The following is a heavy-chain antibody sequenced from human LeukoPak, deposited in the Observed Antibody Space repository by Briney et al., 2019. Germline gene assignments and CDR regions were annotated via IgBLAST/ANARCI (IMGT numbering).Heavy chain of an antibody. Sequence: SGGSLRLSCAASGFTFSSYGMHWVRQAPGKGLEWVAVLSYDGSNKYYADSVKGRFTISRDNSKNTLYLQMNSLRAEDTAVYYCAKISSGMLGLDYWGQGTLVTVSS. CDR3: AKISSGMLGLDY. CDR2: LSYDGSNK. V-gene: IGHV3-30*18. CDR1: GFTFSSYG. J-gene: IGHJ4*02. D-gene: IGHD2-8*01.